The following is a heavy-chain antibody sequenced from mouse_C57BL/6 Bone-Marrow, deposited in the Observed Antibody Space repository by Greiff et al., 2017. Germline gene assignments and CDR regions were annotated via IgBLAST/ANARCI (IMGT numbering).Heavy chain of an antibody. CDR2: IDPENGDT. CDR1: GFNIKDDY. V-gene: IGHV14-4*01. D-gene: IGHD4-1*01. Sequence: VQLKESGAELVRPGASVKLSCTASGFNIKDDYMHWVKQRPEQGLEWIGWIDPENGDTEYASKFQGKATITADTSYNTAYLQLSSLTSEDTAVYYCTNINWDGYWGQGTTLTVSS. CDR3: TNINWDGY. J-gene: IGHJ2*01.